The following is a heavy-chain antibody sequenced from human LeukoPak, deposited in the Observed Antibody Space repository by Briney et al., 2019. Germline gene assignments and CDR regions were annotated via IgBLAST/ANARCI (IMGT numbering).Heavy chain of an antibody. CDR1: GFTFSSYA. D-gene: IGHD3-10*01. Sequence: GGSLRLSCAASGFTFSSYAMHWVRQAPGKGLEWVSAISGNADRTYYADSVKGRFTVSRDTSKSTLFLQMNSLRAEDTAVYYCAKLLRGVVVPYFDYWGQGTLVTVSS. CDR3: AKLLRGVVVPYFDY. J-gene: IGHJ4*02. CDR2: ISGNADRT. V-gene: IGHV3-23*01.